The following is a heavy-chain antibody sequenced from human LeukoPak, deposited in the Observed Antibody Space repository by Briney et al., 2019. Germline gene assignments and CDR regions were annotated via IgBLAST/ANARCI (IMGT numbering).Heavy chain of an antibody. D-gene: IGHD6-19*01. J-gene: IGHJ4*02. CDR1: GYTFTGYY. V-gene: IGHV1-2*02. CDR2: INPNSGGT. CDR3: AREYSSGWYPDYFDY. Sequence: WASVKVSCKASGYTFTGYYMHWVRQAPGQGLEWMGWINPNSGGTNYAQKFQGRVTMTRDTSISTAYMELSRLRSDDTAVYYCAREYSSGWYPDYFDYWGQGTLVTVSS.